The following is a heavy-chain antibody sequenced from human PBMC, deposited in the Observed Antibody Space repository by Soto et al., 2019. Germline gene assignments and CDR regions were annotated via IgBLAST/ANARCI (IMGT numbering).Heavy chain of an antibody. CDR3: TRVRGSSSTN. CDR2: IRSKAYGGTT. Sequence: PWGSVRLSCTASGFPFGGYAMSLFRQSPGKGLEWVGFIRSKAYGGTTEYAAYVKGRFTISRDDSKSIAYLQMNSLKTEDTAVYYCTRVRGSSSTNWGQGPLVTVST. D-gene: IGHD6-6*01. J-gene: IGHJ4*02. CDR1: GFPFGGYA. V-gene: IGHV3-49*03.